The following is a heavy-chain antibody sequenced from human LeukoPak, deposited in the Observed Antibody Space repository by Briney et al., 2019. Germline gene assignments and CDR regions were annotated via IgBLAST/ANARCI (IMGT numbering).Heavy chain of an antibody. CDR3: TRDYSSSSGRAFDI. CDR1: GFTFTTYS. J-gene: IGHJ3*02. V-gene: IGHV3-48*01. D-gene: IGHD6-6*01. CDR2: ITTTSSII. Sequence: GGSLRLSCAASGFTFTTYSMNWVRQAPGKGLEWVSYITTTSSIIYYADSVKGRFTISRDNAKNSLYLQMNSLRAEDTAVYYCTRDYSSSSGRAFDIWGQGTMATVSS.